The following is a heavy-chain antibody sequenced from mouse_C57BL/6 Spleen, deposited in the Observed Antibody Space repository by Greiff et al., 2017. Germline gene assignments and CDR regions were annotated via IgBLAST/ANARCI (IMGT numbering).Heavy chain of an antibody. CDR3: AEHWDY. CDR2: IWGGGGT. Sequence: QVQLKESGPGLVAPSHTLSITCTASGFSLTSYGVDWVRQPPGKGLEWMGVIWGGGGTNYNSAHMSRLGTSKDNTKSQVFLKMNSLETDDTTMYEGAEHWDYWGQGTSVTVSS. J-gene: IGHJ4*01. V-gene: IGHV2-9*01. CDR1: GFSLTSYG.